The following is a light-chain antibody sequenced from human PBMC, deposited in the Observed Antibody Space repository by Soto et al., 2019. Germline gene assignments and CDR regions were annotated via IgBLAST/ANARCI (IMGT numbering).Light chain of an antibody. J-gene: IGKJ3*01. CDR3: QQYDNLPGFT. CDR1: QDISNY. Sequence: DIQMTQSPSSLSASVGDRVTITCQASQDISNYLNWYQQKPGKDPKLLIYDASNLETEVPSRFSGSGSWTDFTFTISSLQPEDIATYYCQQYDNLPGFTFGPGTKVDIK. V-gene: IGKV1-33*01. CDR2: DAS.